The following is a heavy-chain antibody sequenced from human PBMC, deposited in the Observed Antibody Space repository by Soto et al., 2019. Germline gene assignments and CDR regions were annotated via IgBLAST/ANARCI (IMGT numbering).Heavy chain of an antibody. Sequence: PGGSLRLSCAASGFTFSSFGMHWVRQAPGKGLEWVSSISSSSSYIYYADSVKGRFTISRDNAKNSLYLQMNSLRAEDTAVYYCARDLSIAVAGQQYWGQGTLVTVSS. CDR2: ISSSSSYI. CDR3: ARDLSIAVAGQQY. CDR1: GFTFSSFG. J-gene: IGHJ4*02. D-gene: IGHD6-19*01. V-gene: IGHV3-21*01.